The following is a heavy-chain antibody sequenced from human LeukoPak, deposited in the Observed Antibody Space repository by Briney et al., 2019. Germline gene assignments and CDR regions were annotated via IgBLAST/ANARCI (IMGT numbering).Heavy chain of an antibody. V-gene: IGHV1-2*02. D-gene: IGHD3-22*01. J-gene: IGHJ3*02. CDR3: ARSRAVVITTVPRAFDI. CDR1: GYNFTGYY. CDR2: INPNTGGT. Sequence: ASVKVSCKASGYNFTGYYLHWVRQAPGQGLEWMGWINPNTGGTNYAQKFQGRVTMTRDTSISTAYMELSRLRSDDTAVYYCARSRAVVITTVPRAFDIWGQGTMVTVSS.